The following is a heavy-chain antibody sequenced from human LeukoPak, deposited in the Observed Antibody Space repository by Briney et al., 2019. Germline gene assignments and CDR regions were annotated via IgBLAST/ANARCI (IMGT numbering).Heavy chain of an antibody. CDR3: ARGPNSNWSGLDF. CDR2: ISPTGSTT. Sequence: SGGSLRLSCTAPGFSFSGHWMHWGRQLPGKGLVWVSRISPTGSTTSYADSVKGRFTVSRDNAKNTLYLQVNNLRAEDTAVYYCARGPNSNWSGLDFWGQGTLLTVSS. D-gene: IGHD6-6*01. J-gene: IGHJ4*02. CDR1: GFSFSGHW. V-gene: IGHV3-74*01.